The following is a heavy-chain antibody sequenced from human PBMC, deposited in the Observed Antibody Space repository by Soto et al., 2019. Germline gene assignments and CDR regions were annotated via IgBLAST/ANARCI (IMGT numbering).Heavy chain of an antibody. V-gene: IGHV4-34*01. CDR1: GGSFSGYD. J-gene: IGHJ3*02. CDR2: INHSGSS. CDR3: ARQPMIVVVIGALDI. D-gene: IGHD3-22*01. Sequence: PSETLSLTCAVYGGSFSGYDWTWIRHPPGTGQEWIGEINHSGSSNYNPSLKSRITISVDTSKNQFSLKLTSVTAADTAVYYCARQPMIVVVIGALDIWGQGTMVTVSS.